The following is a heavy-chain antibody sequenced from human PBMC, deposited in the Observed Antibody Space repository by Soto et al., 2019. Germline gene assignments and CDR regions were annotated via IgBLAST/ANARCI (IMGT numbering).Heavy chain of an antibody. CDR1: GFTFSTYC. CDR2: INDDGTMT. CDR3: ARVATGSYNWFDP. J-gene: IGHJ5*02. V-gene: IGHV3-74*01. Sequence: EVQLVESGGGLVQPGGSLRLSCAASGFTFSTYCMYWVRQAPGKGLVWVSRINDDGTMTPYADSVKGRFTISRDNAKNLLYLQMISLRAEDTAVYYCARVATGSYNWFDPWGQGTLVNVSS. D-gene: IGHD1-26*01.